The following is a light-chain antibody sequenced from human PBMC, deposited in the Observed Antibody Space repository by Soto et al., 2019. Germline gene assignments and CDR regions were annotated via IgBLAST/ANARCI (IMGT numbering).Light chain of an antibody. J-gene: IGKJ1*01. CDR3: QQSYSTPRT. V-gene: IGKV1-39*01. CDR1: QSINSY. CDR2: GAS. Sequence: DIQMTQSPSSLSASVGDRVTITCRASQSINSYLNWYQQKPGKAPKLLIYGASSLQGGVPSRFSGSGSGTDFTLTISSLQPEDFTPYYCQQSYSTPRTFGQGTKVEIK.